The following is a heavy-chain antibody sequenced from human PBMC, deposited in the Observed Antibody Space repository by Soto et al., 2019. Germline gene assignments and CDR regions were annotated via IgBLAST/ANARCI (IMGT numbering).Heavy chain of an antibody. CDR1: GGTFSSYA. J-gene: IGHJ5*02. V-gene: IGHV1-69*06. CDR3: ARRPPGDSNYLDNWFDL. Sequence: GXSVKVSFKASGGTFSSYAISWVRQAPGQGLEWMGGVIPIFGTANYAQKFQGRVTITADKSTSTAYMELSSLRSEDTAVYYCARRPPGDSNYLDNWFDLWGQGTLVTVSS. CDR2: VIPIFGTA. D-gene: IGHD4-4*01.